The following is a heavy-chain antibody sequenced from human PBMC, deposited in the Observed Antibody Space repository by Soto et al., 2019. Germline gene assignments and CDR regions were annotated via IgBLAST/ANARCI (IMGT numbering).Heavy chain of an antibody. Sequence: SETLSLTCAVYGGFLSDSYGTGTRQPPGKGLEWIGEINHVGGTNYNPSLKSRVTMSVDTSQNQFSLRLISVTAADTAMYFCVRIRYQLPSSVLWLDPWGQGTPLTVSS. D-gene: IGHD3-16*01. V-gene: IGHV4-34*01. CDR3: VRIRYQLPSSVLWLDP. CDR2: INHVGGT. CDR1: GGFLSDSY. J-gene: IGHJ5*02.